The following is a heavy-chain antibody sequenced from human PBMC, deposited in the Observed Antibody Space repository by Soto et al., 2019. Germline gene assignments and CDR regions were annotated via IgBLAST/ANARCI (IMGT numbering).Heavy chain of an antibody. CDR2: ISYDGSNK. CDR1: GFTFSSYG. CDR3: AKERSGGLATAGYYYYGMDV. D-gene: IGHD6-19*01. V-gene: IGHV3-30*18. Sequence: PGGSLRLSCAASGFTFSSYGMHWVRQAPGKGLEWVAVISYDGSNKYYADSVKGRFTVSRDNSKNTLYLQMNSLRAEDTAVYYCAKERSGGLATAGYYYYGMDVWGQGTTVTVSS. J-gene: IGHJ6*02.